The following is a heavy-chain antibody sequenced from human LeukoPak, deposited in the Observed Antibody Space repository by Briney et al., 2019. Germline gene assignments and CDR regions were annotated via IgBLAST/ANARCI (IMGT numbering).Heavy chain of an antibody. CDR1: GYSISSGYY. CDR2: IYHSGST. J-gene: IGHJ4*02. V-gene: IGHV4-38-2*02. Sequence: SETLSLTCTVSGYSISSGYYWGWIRQPPGKGLEWIGSIYHSGSTYYNPSLKSRVTISVDTSKNQFSLKLSSVTAADTAVYYCARATVTYYFDYWGQGTLVTVSS. D-gene: IGHD4-11*01. CDR3: ARATVTYYFDY.